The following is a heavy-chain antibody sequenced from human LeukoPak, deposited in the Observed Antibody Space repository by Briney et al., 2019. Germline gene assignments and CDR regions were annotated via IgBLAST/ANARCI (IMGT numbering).Heavy chain of an antibody. Sequence: PSETLSLTCAVYGGSFSGYYWSWIRQPPGKGLEWIGEINHSGSTNYNPSLKSRVTISVDTSKNQFSLKLSSVTAADTAVYYCARRQLWLRTGFDYWGQGTLVTVSS. V-gene: IGHV4-34*01. CDR2: INHSGST. CDR1: GGSFSGYY. J-gene: IGHJ4*02. D-gene: IGHD5-18*01. CDR3: ARRQLWLRTGFDY.